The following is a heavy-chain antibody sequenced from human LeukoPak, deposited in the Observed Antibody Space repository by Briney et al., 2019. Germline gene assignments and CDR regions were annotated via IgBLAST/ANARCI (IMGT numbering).Heavy chain of an antibody. J-gene: IGHJ4*02. V-gene: IGHV3-30*04. D-gene: IGHD6-19*01. CDR1: GFTFNIYP. CDR3: ARGNGAVARNLIHF. Sequence: PGRPLRLSCAASGFTFNIYPMHWVRQAPGEGPEWVAVTLYDGSSTDYADSVKGRFTMSRDNAKNTLYLQMNSLRPEDTGIYYCARGNGAVARNLIHFWGQGTLVTVSS. CDR2: TLYDGSST.